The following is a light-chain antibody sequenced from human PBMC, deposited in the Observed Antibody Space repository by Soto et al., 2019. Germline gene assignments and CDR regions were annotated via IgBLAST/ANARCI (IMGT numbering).Light chain of an antibody. J-gene: IGKJ1*01. Sequence: DIQMTQSPSSLSASVGDRVTITCRASQSISNYLNWYQQKPGKAPKLLIYAASSMKSGVPSRFSGSGSETDFTLTISSLQPDDSTTYYCQQSFSPLWTFGQGTKVEV. CDR1: QSISNY. V-gene: IGKV1-39*01. CDR2: AAS. CDR3: QQSFSPLWT.